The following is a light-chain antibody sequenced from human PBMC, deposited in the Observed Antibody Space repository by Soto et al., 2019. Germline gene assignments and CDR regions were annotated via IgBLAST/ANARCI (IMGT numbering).Light chain of an antibody. V-gene: IGLV1-40*01. Sequence: QPVLTQSPSVSGAPGQRVTISCTESSSNIGAGYDVHWYQQLPGTAPKLLIYGNSNRPSGVPDRFSGSKSGTSASLAITGLQAEDEADYYCQSYDSSLSGWVFGGGTKVTVL. J-gene: IGLJ3*02. CDR1: SSNIGAGYD. CDR2: GNS. CDR3: QSYDSSLSGWV.